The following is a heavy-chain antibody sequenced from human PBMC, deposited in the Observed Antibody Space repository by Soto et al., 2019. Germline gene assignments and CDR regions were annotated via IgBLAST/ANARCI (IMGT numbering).Heavy chain of an antibody. J-gene: IGHJ3*02. D-gene: IGHD1-1*01. V-gene: IGHV4-31*03. CDR2: IYYGGSP. CDR3: ARDERWGVAYDI. Sequence: QVQLQESGPGLVKPSQTLSLTCTVSGGSITSGGYYWSWIRQQPGKGLEWVGYIYYGGSPYYNPSLMSRVRMSVDTSKNQFSLKLSSVTAADTAMYCCARDERWGVAYDIWGQGTMVTVSS. CDR1: GGSITSGGYY.